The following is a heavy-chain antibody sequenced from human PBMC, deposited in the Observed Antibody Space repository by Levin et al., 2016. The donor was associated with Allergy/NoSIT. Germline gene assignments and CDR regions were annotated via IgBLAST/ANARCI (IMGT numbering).Heavy chain of an antibody. D-gene: IGHD6-19*01. CDR2: VDPSSDPYS. CDR3: ARHISGWNNYFET. V-gene: IGHV5-10-1*01. Sequence: VRQMPGKGLEWIGRVDPSSDPYSDYSPSFQGRVTISADRSMNTAYLQWHSLKASDTAIYYCARHISGWNNYFETWGQGTLVTVSS. J-gene: IGHJ5*02.